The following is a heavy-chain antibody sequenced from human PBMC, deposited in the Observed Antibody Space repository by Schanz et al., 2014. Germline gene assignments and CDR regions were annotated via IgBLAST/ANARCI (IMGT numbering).Heavy chain of an antibody. D-gene: IGHD5-18*01. CDR3: TRGGYSYALSAFDI. V-gene: IGHV1-18*01. CDR2: ISPYTGNT. J-gene: IGHJ3*02. Sequence: QVQLEQSGAEVKKPGASVKVSCKTSGYAFSDYGITWVRQASGQGLQWMGWISPYTGNTNYAQTLQGRVTMTTDTSTGTAYMELRSLRSDDTALYYCTRGGYSYALSAFDIWGQGTMVTVSS. CDR1: GYAFSDYG.